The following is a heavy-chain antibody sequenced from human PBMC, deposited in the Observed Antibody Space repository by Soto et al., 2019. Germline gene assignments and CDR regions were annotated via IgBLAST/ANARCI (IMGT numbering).Heavy chain of an antibody. J-gene: IGHJ4*02. CDR1: GFTFSIYA. Sequence: QVQLVGSGGGVVQPGTSLRLSCAASGFTFSIYAMHWVRQAPEKGLEWVAAITSAGTNKNHADSVRGRFSISRDNSNNILHLQMDNMRVDDTAVYYCVSSNREAGWGHFAYWGQGPLVTVSS. V-gene: IGHV3-30-3*01. CDR3: VSSNREAGWGHFAY. D-gene: IGHD3-16*01. CDR2: ITSAGTNK.